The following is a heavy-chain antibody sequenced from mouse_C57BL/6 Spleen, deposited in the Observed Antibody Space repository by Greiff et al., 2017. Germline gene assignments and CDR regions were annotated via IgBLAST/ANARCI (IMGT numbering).Heavy chain of an antibody. V-gene: IGHV5-4*01. CDR3: ARDLYYGSSLYAMDY. J-gene: IGHJ4*01. D-gene: IGHD1-1*01. CDR2: ISDGGSYT. Sequence: EVKLMESGGGLVKPGGSLKLSCAASGFTFSSYAMSWVRQTPEKRLEWVATISDGGSYTYYPDNVKGRFTISRDNAKNNLYLQMSHLKSEDTAMYYCARDLYYGSSLYAMDYWGQGTSVTVSS. CDR1: GFTFSSYA.